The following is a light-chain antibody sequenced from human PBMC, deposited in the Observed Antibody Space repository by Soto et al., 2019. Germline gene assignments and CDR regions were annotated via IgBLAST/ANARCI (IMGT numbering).Light chain of an antibody. Sequence: EILMTQSPATLSVSPGERATLSCRASQDVNIYLVWYQQKHGQAPRLLISGASTRATGIPARFSGSGSGTEFTLTISSLQSEDVAVYYCQQYGNWPLTFGGGTNVEIK. CDR3: QQYGNWPLT. CDR1: QDVNIY. V-gene: IGKV3D-15*01. J-gene: IGKJ4*01. CDR2: GAS.